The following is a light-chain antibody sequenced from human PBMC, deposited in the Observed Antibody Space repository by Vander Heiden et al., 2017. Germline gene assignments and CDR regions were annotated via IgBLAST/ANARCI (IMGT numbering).Light chain of an antibody. V-gene: IGLV1-47*01. Sequence: QAVLPQAPPVSGTPGHSVASTCSGSSSNIGNNDVYWYQRLPRTAPKLLIYRSNEWPSGVPDRFSGSRSGTSASLAISGLRSDDEADYFCAAWDDSLSAVVFGGGTKLTVL. CDR1: SSNIGNND. CDR3: AAWDDSLSAVV. CDR2: RSN. J-gene: IGLJ2*01.